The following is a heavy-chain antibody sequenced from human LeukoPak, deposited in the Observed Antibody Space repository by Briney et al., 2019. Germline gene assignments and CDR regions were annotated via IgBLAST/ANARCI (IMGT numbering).Heavy chain of an antibody. Sequence: SVKVSCKASGGTFSSYAISWVRQAPGQGVEWMGRIIPIFGTANYAQKFQVRVTITTDESTSTAYMELSSLRSEDTAVYYCARAGGDSSGSLDIWGQGTMVTVSS. CDR2: IIPIFGTA. J-gene: IGHJ3*02. D-gene: IGHD3-22*01. CDR1: GGTFSSYA. CDR3: ARAGGDSSGSLDI. V-gene: IGHV1-69*05.